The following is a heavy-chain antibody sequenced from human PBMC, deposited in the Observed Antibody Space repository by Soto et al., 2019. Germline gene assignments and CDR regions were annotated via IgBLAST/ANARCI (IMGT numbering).Heavy chain of an antibody. J-gene: IGHJ6*02. CDR1: GGIFTATA. CDR3: AVGFKVDYYSLDV. Sequence: QVQLVQSGAEVRKPGSSVKVSCRSSGGIFTATAISWVRQAPGQGPEWMGGGIPMFGTANYPQRFQGRVTITADESTNTAYMQLSSLRSEDTAVYFCAVGFKVDYYSLDVWGQGTTVTVSS. V-gene: IGHV1-69*01. D-gene: IGHD5-18*01. CDR2: GIPMFGTA.